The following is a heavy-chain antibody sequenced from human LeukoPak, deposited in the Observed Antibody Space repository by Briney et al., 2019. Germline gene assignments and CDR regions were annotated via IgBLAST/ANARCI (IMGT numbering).Heavy chain of an antibody. CDR2: IYSDNT. CDR3: ARRAGAYSHPYDY. J-gene: IGHJ4*02. Sequence: GGSLRLSCAASGFTFDDYAMHWVRQVSGKGLEWVSFIYSDNTHYSDSVKGRFTISRDNSKNTLYLQMNSLRAEDTAVYYCARRAGAYSHPYDYWGQGTLVTVSS. CDR1: GFTFDDYA. V-gene: IGHV3-53*01. D-gene: IGHD4/OR15-4a*01.